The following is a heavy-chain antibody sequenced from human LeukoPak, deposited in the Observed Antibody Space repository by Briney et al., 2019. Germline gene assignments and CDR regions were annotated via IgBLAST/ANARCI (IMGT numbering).Heavy chain of an antibody. D-gene: IGHD3-22*01. CDR1: GFTFSSYG. CDR2: ISYDGSNK. CDR3: AKDETDYYDNSGGAFDV. V-gene: IGHV3-30*18. Sequence: GGSLRLSCAASGFTFSSYGMHWVRQAPGKGLEWVAVISYDGSNKYYADSVKGRFTISRGNSKNTLYLQMSSLRAEDTAVYYCAKDETDYYDNSGGAFDVWGQGTMVTVSS. J-gene: IGHJ3*01.